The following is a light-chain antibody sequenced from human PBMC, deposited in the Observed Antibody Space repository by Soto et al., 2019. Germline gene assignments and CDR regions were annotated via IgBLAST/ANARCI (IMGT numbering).Light chain of an antibody. Sequence: QSVLTQPASVSGSPGQSITISCTGTSSEVGGYDYVSWYQQHPGKAPKLMIYDVSNRPSGVSNRFSGSKSDNTASLTISGLQAEDEADYYCNSYTSSGSLGGVFGSGTKVTVL. CDR3: NSYTSSGSLGGV. CDR1: SSEVGGYDY. CDR2: DVS. V-gene: IGLV2-14*03. J-gene: IGLJ1*01.